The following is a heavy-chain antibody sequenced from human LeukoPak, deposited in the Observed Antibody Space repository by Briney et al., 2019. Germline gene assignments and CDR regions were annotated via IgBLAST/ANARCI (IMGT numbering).Heavy chain of an antibody. D-gene: IGHD3-3*01. CDR1: GFTFSSYG. J-gene: IGHJ6*03. CDR3: ARPAREWLLSNSNYYYMDV. CDR2: IRYDGSNK. Sequence: GGSLRLSCAASGFTFSSYGMHWVRQAPGKGLEWVAFIRYDGSNKYYADSVKGRFTISRDNSKNTLYLQMNSLRAEDTAVYYCARPAREWLLSNSNYYYMDVWGKGTTVTVSS. V-gene: IGHV3-30*02.